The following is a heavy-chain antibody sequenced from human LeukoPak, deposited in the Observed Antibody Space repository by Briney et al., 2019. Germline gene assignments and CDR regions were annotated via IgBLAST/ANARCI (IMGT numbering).Heavy chain of an antibody. CDR3: ARLYLYYDFDELSSRGLGSQPNPNDY. D-gene: IGHD3-3*01. CDR2: INPNSGGT. CDR1: GYTFTGYY. J-gene: IGHJ4*02. V-gene: IGHV1-2*02. Sequence: VASVKVSCKASGYTFTGYYMHWVRQAPGQGLEWMGWINPNSGGTNYAQKFQGRVTMTRDTSISTAYMELSRLRSDDTAVYYCARLYLYYDFDELSSRGLGSQPNPNDYWGQGTLVTVSS.